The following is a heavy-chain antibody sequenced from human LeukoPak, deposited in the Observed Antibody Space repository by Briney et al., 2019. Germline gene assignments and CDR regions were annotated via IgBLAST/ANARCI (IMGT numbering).Heavy chain of an antibody. V-gene: IGHV3-48*01. Sequence: GGSLRLSCAASGFTFSSYSMNWVRQAPGKGLEWVSYISSSSSTIYYADSVKGRFTISRDNAKNSLYLQMNSLRAEDTAVYYCARGGGDTYYYDSSGYFDYWGQGTLVTVSS. CDR1: GFTFSSYS. CDR3: ARGGGDTYYYDSSGYFDY. D-gene: IGHD3-22*01. CDR2: ISSSSSTI. J-gene: IGHJ4*02.